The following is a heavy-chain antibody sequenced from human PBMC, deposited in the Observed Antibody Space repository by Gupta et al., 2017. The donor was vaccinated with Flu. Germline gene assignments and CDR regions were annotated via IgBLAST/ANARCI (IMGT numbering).Heavy chain of an antibody. J-gene: IGHJ3*02. CDR2: IWYDGSNK. Sequence: QVQLVESGGGVVQPGRSLRLSCAAPGFTFSSYGMLWVRQAPGKGLEWVAVIWYDGSNKYYADSVKGRFTISRDNSKNTLYLQMNSLRAEDTAVYYCARESLYYYDSSGYSFFDAFDIWGQGTMVTVSS. CDR1: GFTFSSYG. V-gene: IGHV3-33*01. D-gene: IGHD3-22*01. CDR3: ARESLYYYDSSGYSFFDAFDI.